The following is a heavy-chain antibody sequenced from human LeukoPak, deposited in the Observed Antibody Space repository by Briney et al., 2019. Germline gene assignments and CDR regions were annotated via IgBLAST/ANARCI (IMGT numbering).Heavy chain of an antibody. CDR3: AKDRDFWSGYRYYFDY. Sequence: GGSLRLSCAASGFTFSSYGMYWVRQAPGKGLEWVAVVSYDGSNKYYADSVKGRFTISRDNSKNTLYLQMNSLRAEDTAVYYCAKDRDFWSGYRYYFDYWGQGTLVTVST. J-gene: IGHJ4*02. D-gene: IGHD3-3*01. CDR2: VSYDGSNK. CDR1: GFTFSSYG. V-gene: IGHV3-30*18.